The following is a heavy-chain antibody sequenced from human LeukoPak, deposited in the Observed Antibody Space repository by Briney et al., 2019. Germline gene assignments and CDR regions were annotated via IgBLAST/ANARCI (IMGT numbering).Heavy chain of an antibody. J-gene: IGHJ4*02. CDR1: GFTFSSYG. Sequence: PGGSLRLSCAASGFTFSSYGMHWVRQAPGKGLEWVAFIRYDGSNKYYADSVKGRFTISRDNAKNSLYLQMNSLRAEDTAVYYCARVAGGVPAAYFDYWGQGTLVTVSS. V-gene: IGHV3-30*02. D-gene: IGHD2-2*01. CDR2: IRYDGSNK. CDR3: ARVAGGVPAAYFDY.